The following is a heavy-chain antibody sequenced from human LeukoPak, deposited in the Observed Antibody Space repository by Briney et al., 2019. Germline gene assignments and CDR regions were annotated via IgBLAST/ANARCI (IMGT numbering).Heavy chain of an antibody. CDR1: GFTFNNYS. D-gene: IGHD3-9*01. Sequence: GGSLRLSCAASGFTFNNYSMNWVRQAPGKGLEWVSSISYSSSYIYYGDSVKGRFTISRDNAKNSLYLQMNSLRVEDTAVYYCARGHYDILTRIDYWGQETLVTVSS. CDR2: ISYSSSYI. V-gene: IGHV3-21*01. J-gene: IGHJ4*02. CDR3: ARGHYDILTRIDY.